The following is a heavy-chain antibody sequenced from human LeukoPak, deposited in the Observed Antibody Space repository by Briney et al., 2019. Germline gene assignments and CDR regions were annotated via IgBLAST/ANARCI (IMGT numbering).Heavy chain of an antibody. CDR3: ARDRSSGSYYFDY. CDR1: GFTFSSYG. Sequence: GGSLRLSCEASGFTFSSYGMHWVRQAPGKGLEWVAVSWDDGSNRYYADSVKGRFTISRDDSKSALYLHMNSLRADETAVYYCARDRSSGSYYFDYWGQGTLVTVSS. J-gene: IGHJ4*02. D-gene: IGHD3-22*01. CDR2: SWDDGSNR. V-gene: IGHV3-33*01.